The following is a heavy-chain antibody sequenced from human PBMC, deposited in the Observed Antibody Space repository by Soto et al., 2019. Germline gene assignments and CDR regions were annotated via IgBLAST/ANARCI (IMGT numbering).Heavy chain of an antibody. CDR2: TYYRTKWFN. D-gene: IGHD2-21*01. Sequence: SQTLSLTCAISGDIISTNTAAWNWIRQSPSRGLEWLGRTYYRTKWFNDYAESVKSRLTINPDTSKNQFSLQLNSMTPEDTAVYYCAQARSEPGDYLQALDVWGQGTTVTVSS. V-gene: IGHV6-1*01. J-gene: IGHJ6*02. CDR1: GDIISTNTAA. CDR3: AQARSEPGDYLQALDV.